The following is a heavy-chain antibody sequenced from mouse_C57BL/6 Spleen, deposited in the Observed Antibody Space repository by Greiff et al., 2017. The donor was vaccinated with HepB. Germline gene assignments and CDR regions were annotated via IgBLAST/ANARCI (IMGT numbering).Heavy chain of an antibody. CDR2: IYPRSGNT. D-gene: IGHD1-1*01. Sequence: QVQLQQSGAELARPGASVKLSCKASGYTFTSYGISWVKQRTGQGLEWIGEIYPRSGNTYYNEKFKGKATLTADKSSSTAYMELRSLTSEDSAVYFGARGWDYYGSSPNYYAMDYWGQGTSVTVSS. J-gene: IGHJ4*01. CDR1: GYTFTSYG. V-gene: IGHV1-81*01. CDR3: ARGWDYYGSSPNYYAMDY.